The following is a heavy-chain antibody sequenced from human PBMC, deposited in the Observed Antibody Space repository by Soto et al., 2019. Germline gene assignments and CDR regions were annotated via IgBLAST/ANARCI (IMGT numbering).Heavy chain of an antibody. CDR1: GFTFSNYA. D-gene: IGHD2-2*01. Sequence: EVHLLESGGGLVQPGGSLRLSCAASGFTFSNYAMSWVRQAPGKGLQWVSAISGSGGSSYYADSVKGRFTISRDNPKNTLYLHLNSLRAEDTAVYYCAKDIADIVVIPASISAYYALHVWGQGTTVTVSS. CDR3: AKDIADIVVIPASISAYYALHV. CDR2: ISGSGGSS. J-gene: IGHJ6*02. V-gene: IGHV3-23*01.